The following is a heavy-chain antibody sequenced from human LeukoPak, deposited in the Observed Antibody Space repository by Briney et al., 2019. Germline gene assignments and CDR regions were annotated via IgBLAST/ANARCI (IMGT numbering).Heavy chain of an antibody. V-gene: IGHV3-30-3*01. J-gene: IGHJ4*02. CDR2: ISYDGNHK. CDR1: GFTFSSYA. Sequence: GGSLRLSCAASGFTFSSYAMHWVRQAPGRGLEWVAVISYDGNHKYYADSVKGRSTISRDNSKNTLYLQMNSLRAEDTAVYYCARDGPQIVPAVPSGYWGQGTLVTVSS. D-gene: IGHD2-2*01. CDR3: ARDGPQIVPAVPSGY.